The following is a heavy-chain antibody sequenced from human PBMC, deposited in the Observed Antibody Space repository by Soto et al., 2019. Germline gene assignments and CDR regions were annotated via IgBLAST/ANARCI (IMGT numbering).Heavy chain of an antibody. Sequence: SETLSLTCTVSGDSISSSDYYWNWIRQPSGKGLEWIGSIYYSGNTNYSPSLKSRVTISVDTSKNQFSLKLSSVTAADTAVYYCARDFGYCSGGSCRNWFDPWGQGTLVTVSS. CDR2: IYYSGNT. CDR3: ARDFGYCSGGSCRNWFDP. CDR1: GDSISSSDYY. D-gene: IGHD2-15*01. J-gene: IGHJ5*02. V-gene: IGHV4-61*08.